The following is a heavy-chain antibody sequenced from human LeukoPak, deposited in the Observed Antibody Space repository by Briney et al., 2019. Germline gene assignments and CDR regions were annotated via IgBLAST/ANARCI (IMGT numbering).Heavy chain of an antibody. V-gene: IGHV3-30*02. CDR1: GFTFSSYG. CDR2: IRYDGSNK. Sequence: GGSLRLSCAASGFTFSSYGMHWVRQAPGKGLEWVAFIRYDGSNKYYADSVKGRFTISRDNSKNTLYPQMNSLRAEDTAVYYCANIDGGWHGPLAPPPSSNYWGQGTLVTVSS. D-gene: IGHD6-19*01. CDR3: ANIDGGWHGPLAPPPSSNY. J-gene: IGHJ4*02.